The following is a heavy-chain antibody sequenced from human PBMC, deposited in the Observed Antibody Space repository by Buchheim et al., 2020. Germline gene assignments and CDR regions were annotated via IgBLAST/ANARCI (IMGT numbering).Heavy chain of an antibody. J-gene: IGHJ4*02. D-gene: IGHD1-14*01. CDR3: ARTIPGDY. V-gene: IGHV3-48*01. Sequence: EVQLVESGGGLVQPGGSLRLACAASGFTFSSYSMNWVRQTPGKGLEWISYISRDSSAVHYADSVKCRFTISRDNVNNSLSLQMNSLRAEDTAIYYCARTIPGDYWGQGTL. CDR1: GFTFSSYS. CDR2: ISRDSSAV.